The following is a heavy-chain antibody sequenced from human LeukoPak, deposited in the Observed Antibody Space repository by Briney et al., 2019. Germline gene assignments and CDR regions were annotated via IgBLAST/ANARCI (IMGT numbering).Heavy chain of an antibody. D-gene: IGHD1-26*01. CDR2: LNSDGSTT. V-gene: IGHV3-74*01. Sequence: PGGSLRLSCAASGFTFSNYWMHWVRQAPGKGLVWISRLNSDGSTTSYADSVKGRFTISRDNAKNTLYLQMNSLRAEDTAVYYCTRYSGSYYGFXYWGXGTXVT. CDR1: GFTFSNYW. CDR3: TRYSGSYYGFXY. J-gene: IGHJ4*01.